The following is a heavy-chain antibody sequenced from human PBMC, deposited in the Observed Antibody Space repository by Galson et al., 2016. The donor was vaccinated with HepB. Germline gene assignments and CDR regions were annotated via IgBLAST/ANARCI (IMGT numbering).Heavy chain of an antibody. V-gene: IGHV3-30*18. CDR1: DFIFGDYG. D-gene: IGHD2-15*01. CDR2: ISFDGSDK. J-gene: IGHJ4*02. CDR3: AKAALQYTFCSGRVCSPGIDY. Sequence: SLRLSCAASDFIFGDYGMHWVRRPPGKGLESVALISFDGSDKYYADSVKGRFTISRDNSKNTLFLQLDGLRSEDTAVYYCAKAALQYTFCSGRVCSPGIDYWGQGTPLTVSS.